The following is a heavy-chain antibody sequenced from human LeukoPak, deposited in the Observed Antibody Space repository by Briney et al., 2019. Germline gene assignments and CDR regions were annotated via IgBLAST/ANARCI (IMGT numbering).Heavy chain of an antibody. CDR1: GGSISSGDYY. D-gene: IGHD4-17*01. CDR2: IYYSGST. CDR3: ARDSSGYYGDYYFDY. V-gene: IGHV4-30-4*08. Sequence: SQTLSLTCTVSGGSISSGDYYWSWIRQPPGKGLEWIGYIYYSGSTYYNPPLKSRVTISVDTSKNQFSLKLSSVTAADTAVYYCARDSSGYYGDYYFDYWGQGTLVTVSS. J-gene: IGHJ4*02.